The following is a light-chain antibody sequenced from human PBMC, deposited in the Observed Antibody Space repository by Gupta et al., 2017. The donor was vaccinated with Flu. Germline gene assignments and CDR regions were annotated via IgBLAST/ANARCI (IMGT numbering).Light chain of an antibody. CDR2: EDN. J-gene: IGLJ2*01. V-gene: IGLV6-57*01. CDR1: SGDIASNY. CDR3: QSYDSSNHRV. Sequence: SGDIASNYVQWYQQRPGSSPTTVIYEDNERPSGVPDRFSGSIDSSSNSASLTISGLKTEDEADYYCQSYDSSNHRVFGGGTKLTVL.